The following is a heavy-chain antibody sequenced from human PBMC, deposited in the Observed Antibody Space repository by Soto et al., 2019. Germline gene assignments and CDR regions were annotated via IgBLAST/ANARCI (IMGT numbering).Heavy chain of an antibody. V-gene: IGHV1-69*01. CDR1: GGTFSSYA. CDR2: IIPIFGTA. J-gene: IGHJ6*02. D-gene: IGHD4-17*01. CDR3: ARGLRGDYGDYFYGMDV. Sequence: QVQLVQSGAEVKKPGSSVKVSCKACGGTFSSYAISWVRQAPGQGIERMGGIIPIFGTANYAQKFQGRVTITADESTSTAYMELSSLRSEDTAVYYCARGLRGDYGDYFYGMDVWGQGTTVTVSS.